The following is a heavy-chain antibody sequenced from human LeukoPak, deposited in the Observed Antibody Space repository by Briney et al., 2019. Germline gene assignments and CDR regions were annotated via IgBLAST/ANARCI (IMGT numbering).Heavy chain of an antibody. Sequence: GGSLRLSCAASGFTLRDYYMSWIRQAPGKGLEWISYMSSTGNTIYYAESVKGRFTVSRDSANNSMSLQMTSLRAEDSAVYYRARSSSYSTYFDLWGRDTLVTVSS. CDR3: ARSSSYSTYFDL. CDR2: MSSTGNTI. CDR1: GFTLRDYY. V-gene: IGHV3-11*04. D-gene: IGHD2-15*01. J-gene: IGHJ2*01.